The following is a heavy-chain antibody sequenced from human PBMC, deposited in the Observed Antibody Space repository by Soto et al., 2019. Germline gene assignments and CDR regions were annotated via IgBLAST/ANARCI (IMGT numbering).Heavy chain of an antibody. CDR1: GYTFTSYE. D-gene: IGHD3-10*01. V-gene: IGHV1-8*01. Sequence: QVQLVQSGAEVKKPGASVKVSCKASGYTFTSYEINWVRQATGQGLEWMGWMNPNSGVTGYAQKFQGRVTMTRNTSISTAYMELSSLRSEDPAVYYCARGELLWFGELLRWGQGTLVTFSS. J-gene: IGHJ4*02. CDR3: ARGELLWFGELLR. CDR2: MNPNSGVT.